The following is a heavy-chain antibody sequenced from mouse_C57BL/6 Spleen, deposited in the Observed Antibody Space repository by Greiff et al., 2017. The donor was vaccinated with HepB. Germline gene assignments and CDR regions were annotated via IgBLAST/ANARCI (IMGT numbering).Heavy chain of an antibody. CDR3: ARSGGYYGDFDY. Sequence: VQLQQPGAELVKPGASVKLSCKASGYTFTSYWMHWVKQRPGQGLEWIGMIHPNSGSTNYNEKSKSKATLTVDKSSSTAYMQLSSLTSEDSAVYDCARSGGYYGDFDYWGQGTTLTVSS. CDR2: IHPNSGST. J-gene: IGHJ2*01. V-gene: IGHV1-64*01. CDR1: GYTFTSYW. D-gene: IGHD2-13*01.